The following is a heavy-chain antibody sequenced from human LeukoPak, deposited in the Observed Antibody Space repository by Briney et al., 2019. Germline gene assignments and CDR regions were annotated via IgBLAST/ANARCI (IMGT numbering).Heavy chain of an antibody. CDR1: GGSISSGSYY. CDR3: AREEIKVDFWSGYYYFDY. CDR2: IYASGST. D-gene: IGHD3-3*01. Sequence: PSETLSLTCTVSGGSISSGSYYWRWIRQPAGTGLEWIGRIYASGSTNYNPSLKSRVTISVDTSKNQFSLKLSSVTAADTAVYYCAREEIKVDFWSGYYYFDYWGQGTLVTVSS. V-gene: IGHV4-61*02. J-gene: IGHJ4*02.